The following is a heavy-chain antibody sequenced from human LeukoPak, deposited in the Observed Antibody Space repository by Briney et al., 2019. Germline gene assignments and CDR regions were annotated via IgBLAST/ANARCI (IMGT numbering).Heavy chain of an antibody. V-gene: IGHV4-39*07. J-gene: IGHJ4*02. CDR2: IYYSGST. Sequence: SETLSLTCTVSGGSISSSSYYWGWIRQPPGKGLEWIGSIYYSGSTYYNPSLKSRVTMSVDTSKNQFSLKLSSVTAADTAVYYCAREGDGSGSYYKGYYFDYWGQGTLVTVSS. D-gene: IGHD3-10*01. CDR1: GGSISSSSYY. CDR3: AREGDGSGSYYKGYYFDY.